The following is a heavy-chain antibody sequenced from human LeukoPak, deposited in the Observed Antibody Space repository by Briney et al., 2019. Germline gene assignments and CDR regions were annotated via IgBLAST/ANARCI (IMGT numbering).Heavy chain of an antibody. CDR2: ISGIGDAT. D-gene: IGHD5-12*01. Sequence: GGSLRLSCAAFGFTFSSCAMSWVRQAPGTGLEWVSGISGIGDATYHADSVKGRFTISRDNSKNTLYLQMNSLRAEDTAIYYCAKTSRGDSAYDSPFDYWGRGTLVTVSS. J-gene: IGHJ4*02. CDR3: AKTSRGDSAYDSPFDY. CDR1: GFTFSSCA. V-gene: IGHV3-23*01.